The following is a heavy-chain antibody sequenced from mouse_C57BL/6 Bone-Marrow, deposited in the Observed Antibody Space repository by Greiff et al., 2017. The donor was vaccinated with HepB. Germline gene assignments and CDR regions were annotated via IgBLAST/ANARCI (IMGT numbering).Heavy chain of an antibody. V-gene: IGHV1-81*01. CDR3: ARGGYGSSRGWFAY. CDR1: GYTFTSYG. J-gene: IGHJ3*01. CDR2: IYPRSGNT. Sequence: QVQLQQSGAELARPGASVKLSCKASGYTFTSYGIRWVKQRTGQGLEWIGEIYPRSGNTYYNEKFKGKATLTADKSSSTAYMELRSLTSEAAAVYFCARGGYGSSRGWFAYWGQGTLVTVSA. D-gene: IGHD1-1*01.